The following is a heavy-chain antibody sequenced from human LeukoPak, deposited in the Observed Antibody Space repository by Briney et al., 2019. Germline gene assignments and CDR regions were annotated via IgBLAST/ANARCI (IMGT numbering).Heavy chain of an antibody. J-gene: IGHJ5*02. V-gene: IGHV4-31*03. Sequence: SETLSFTCTVSGGSISSGGYYWSWIRQHPGKGLEWIGYIYYSGSTYYNPSLESRVTISVDTSKNQFSLKLSSVTAADTAVYYCARALGVVVPAHWFDPWGQGTLVTVSS. CDR1: GGSISSGGYY. CDR2: IYYSGST. CDR3: ARALGVVVPAHWFDP. D-gene: IGHD2-2*01.